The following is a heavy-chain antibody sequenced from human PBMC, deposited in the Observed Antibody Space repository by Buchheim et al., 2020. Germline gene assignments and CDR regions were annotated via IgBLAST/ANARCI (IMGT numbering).Heavy chain of an antibody. CDR1: GFTLSNYW. CDR3: ARDLAYGMDA. J-gene: IGHJ6*02. CDR2: IESDGSST. Sequence: EVQLVESGGGLGQRGGSLRLSCAASGFTLSNYWMHWVRQAPGKGLVWVSRIESDGSSTSYADSVKGRFTISRAKAKNTLYLQMNSLRAEDTAVYYCARDLAYGMDAWGQGTT. V-gene: IGHV3-74*01.